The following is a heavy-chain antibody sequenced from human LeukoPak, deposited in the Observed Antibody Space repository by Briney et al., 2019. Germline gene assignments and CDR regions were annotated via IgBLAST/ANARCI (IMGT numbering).Heavy chain of an antibody. V-gene: IGHV3-21*01. CDR1: GFTFSGYS. Sequence: GGSLGLSCAASGFTFSGYSMNWVRQAPGKGLEWVSSISSSSSYIYYADSVKGRFTISRDNAKNSLYLQMNSLRAEDTAVYYCATGRDCSGGSCYSVYWGQGTLVTVSS. CDR2: ISSSSSYI. D-gene: IGHD2-15*01. CDR3: ATGRDCSGGSCYSVY. J-gene: IGHJ4*02.